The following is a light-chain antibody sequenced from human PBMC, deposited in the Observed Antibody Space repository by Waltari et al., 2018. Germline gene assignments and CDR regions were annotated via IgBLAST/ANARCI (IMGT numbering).Light chain of an antibody. J-gene: IGKJ2*01. CDR2: GAS. V-gene: IGKV3-20*01. CDR1: QSLTKRY. Sequence: VLTQSPGTLSLSPGEGATLSCRTSQSLTKRYLAWYQQKPGQAPRLLIYGASSRAAGIPDRFSGSGSGTDFTLTISRLEPEDFAVYYCQQYGSSVLYTFGQGTKLEIK. CDR3: QQYGSSVLYT.